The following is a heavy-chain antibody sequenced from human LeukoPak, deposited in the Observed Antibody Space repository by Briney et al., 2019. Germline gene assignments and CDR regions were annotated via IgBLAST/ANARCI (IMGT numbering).Heavy chain of an antibody. Sequence: WGSLSLSCAASGCTFSSYGMHWVRQPPAKGLERVGVISYDGSNKYYADSVKGRFTISRDNSKNTLYLQMNSLRAEDTAVYYCAKDRPPGVVVTAVIDYWGQGTLTTVSS. J-gene: IGHJ4*02. CDR1: GCTFSSYG. V-gene: IGHV3-30*18. D-gene: IGHD2-2*01. CDR3: AKDRPPGVVVTAVIDY. CDR2: ISYDGSNK.